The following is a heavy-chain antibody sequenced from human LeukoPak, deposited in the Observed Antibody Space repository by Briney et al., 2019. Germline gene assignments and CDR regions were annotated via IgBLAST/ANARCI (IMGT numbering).Heavy chain of an antibody. D-gene: IGHD2-15*01. CDR2: IYYSGST. CDR3: ARDGGGFDY. J-gene: IGHJ4*02. CDR1: GGSIRSYY. V-gene: IGHV4-59*12. Sequence: PSETLSLTCTVSGGSIRSYYWSWIRQPPGKGLEWIGYIYYSGSTNYNPSLKSRLTISVDKSNNQFSLKLRFVTAADTAMYYCARDGGGFDYWGQGILVTVSS.